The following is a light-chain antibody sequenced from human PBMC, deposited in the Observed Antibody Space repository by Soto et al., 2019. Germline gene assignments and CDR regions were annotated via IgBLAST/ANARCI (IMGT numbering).Light chain of an antibody. J-gene: IGKJ5*01. CDR2: ATS. Sequence: EIVLTQSPGTLSLSPGERATLSCRASQSVTSTYLAWYQQKPGQAPRLLIYATSRRATGIPDRFGGSGSGTDFTLTISGLQPEDFATYYCQQLNSYPITFGQGTRLEIK. CDR1: QSVTSTY. V-gene: IGKV3D-20*02. CDR3: QQLNSYPIT.